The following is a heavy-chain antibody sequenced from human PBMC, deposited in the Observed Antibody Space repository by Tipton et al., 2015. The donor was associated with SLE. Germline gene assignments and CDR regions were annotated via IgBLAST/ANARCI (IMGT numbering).Heavy chain of an antibody. J-gene: IGHJ3*02. CDR2: IYSGGST. D-gene: IGHD2-15*01. CDR1: GFTVSSNY. V-gene: IGHV3-53*01. Sequence: SLRLSCAASGFTVSSNYMSWVRQAPGKGLEWVSVIYSGGSTYYADSVKGRFTVSRDNSKNTLYLQMNSLRAEDTAVYYCARDGTYSLAFDIWGQGTMVIVSS. CDR3: ARDGTYSLAFDI.